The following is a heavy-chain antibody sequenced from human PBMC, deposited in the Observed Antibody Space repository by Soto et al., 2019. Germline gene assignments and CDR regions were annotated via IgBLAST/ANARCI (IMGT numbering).Heavy chain of an antibody. CDR2: IYWDDEK. CDR3: AHRRYQWNDWDCFDS. D-gene: IGHD1-1*01. CDR1: GFSLRNTEES. V-gene: IGHV2-5*02. J-gene: IGHJ5*01. Sequence: QITLKESGPTLVKATQTLTLTCSFSGFSLRNTEESVSWIRQPPGKALEWLGIIYWDDEKRYSPSVKSRLTITKDTYKNHVVLMMTNLDPMDTGTYYCAHRRYQWNDWDCFDSWGQGTLVTVSS.